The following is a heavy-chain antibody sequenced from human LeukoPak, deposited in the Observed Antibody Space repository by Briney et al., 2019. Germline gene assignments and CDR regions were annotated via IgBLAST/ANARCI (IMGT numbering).Heavy chain of an antibody. V-gene: IGHV1-69*04. Sequence: SVKVSCKASGGTFSSYTISWVRQAPGQGLEWMGRIIPILGIANYEQKFQGRVTITADKSTSTAYMELSSLRSEDTAVYYCARDVHNGYSYGTYFDYWGQGTLVTVSS. D-gene: IGHD5-18*01. CDR3: ARDVHNGYSYGTYFDY. CDR2: IIPILGIA. J-gene: IGHJ4*02. CDR1: GGTFSSYT.